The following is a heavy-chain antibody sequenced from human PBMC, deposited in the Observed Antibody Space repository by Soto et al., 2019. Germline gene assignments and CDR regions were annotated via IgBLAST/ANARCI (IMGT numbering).Heavy chain of an antibody. CDR1: GFTFGDYA. D-gene: IGHD3-3*01. V-gene: IGHV3-49*03. J-gene: IGHJ6*01. CDR2: IRSKAYGGTT. Sequence: GGSLRLSCTASGFTFGDYAMSWFRQAPGKGLEWVGFIRSKAYGGTTEYAASVKGRFTISRDDSKSIAYLQMNSLKTEDTAVYYCTRGGLRYYDFWSGSPPGYYYYGMDVWGQGTTVTVSS. CDR3: TRGGLRYYDFWSGSPPGYYYYGMDV.